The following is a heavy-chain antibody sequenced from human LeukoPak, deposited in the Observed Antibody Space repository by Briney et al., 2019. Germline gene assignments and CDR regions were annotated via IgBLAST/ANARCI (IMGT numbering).Heavy chain of an antibody. CDR1: GGTFSSYA. D-gene: IGHD2-15*01. V-gene: IGHV1-69*04. CDR2: IIPILGTA. CDR3: ARSVGNYYYGMDV. Sequence: ASVKVSCKASGGTFSSYAISWVRQAPGQGLEWMGRIIPILGTANYAQKFQGRVTITADKSTSTAYMELSSLRSEATAVYYCARSVGNYYYGMDVWGQRTTVTFSS. J-gene: IGHJ6*02.